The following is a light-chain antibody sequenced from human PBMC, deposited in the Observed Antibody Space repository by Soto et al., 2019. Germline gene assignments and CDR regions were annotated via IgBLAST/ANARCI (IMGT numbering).Light chain of an antibody. Sequence: DIQMTQSPSTLSASVGDRVTITCQASESISSWLAWYQQKPGKAPKVLIYDASSLKSGVPSRFSGSGSGTEFTLTISSLQPDDLATYYCQQYNRFSRTFGQGTKV. V-gene: IGKV1-5*01. CDR3: QQYNRFSRT. CDR2: DAS. CDR1: ESISSW. J-gene: IGKJ1*01.